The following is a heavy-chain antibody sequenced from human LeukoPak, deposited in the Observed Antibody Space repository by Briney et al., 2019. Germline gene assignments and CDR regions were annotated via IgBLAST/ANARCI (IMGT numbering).Heavy chain of an antibody. V-gene: IGHV4-34*01. D-gene: IGHD2-15*01. J-gene: IGHJ4*02. CDR3: ARGGDIVVVVAATLTYFDY. CDR1: GGSFSGYY. CDR2: INHSGST. Sequence: PSETLSLTCAVYGGSFSGYYWSWIRQPPGKGLEWIGEINHSGSTNYNPSLKSRVTISVDTSKNQFSLKLSSVTAADTAVYYCARGGDIVVVVAATLTYFDYWGQRTLVTVSS.